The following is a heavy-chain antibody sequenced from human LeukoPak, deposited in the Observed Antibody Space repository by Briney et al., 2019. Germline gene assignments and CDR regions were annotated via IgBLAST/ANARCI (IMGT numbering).Heavy chain of an antibody. Sequence: ASVKVSCKASGGTFSSYAISWVRQAPGQGLEWMGGIIPIFGTANYAQKFQGRVTITADESTSTAYMELSSLRSEDTAVYYCASCASEYFTMVRGVVAGFDYWGQGTLVTVSS. CDR2: IIPIFGTA. J-gene: IGHJ4*02. CDR3: ASCASEYFTMVRGVVAGFDY. CDR1: GGTFSSYA. D-gene: IGHD3-10*01. V-gene: IGHV1-69*13.